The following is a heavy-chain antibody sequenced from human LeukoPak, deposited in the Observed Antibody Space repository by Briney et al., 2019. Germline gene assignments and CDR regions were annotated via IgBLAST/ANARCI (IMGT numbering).Heavy chain of an antibody. D-gene: IGHD6-13*01. Sequence: GGSLRLSCAACGFTFSSYAMHWVRQAPGKGLEWVAVIWYDESNKYYADSVKGRFTISRDNSKNTLFLQMNSLRAEDTAVYYCARPSGLIAASGAFDIWGQGTMHTASS. CDR2: IWYDESNK. CDR1: GFTFSSYA. CDR3: ARPSGLIAASGAFDI. J-gene: IGHJ3*02. V-gene: IGHV3-33*01.